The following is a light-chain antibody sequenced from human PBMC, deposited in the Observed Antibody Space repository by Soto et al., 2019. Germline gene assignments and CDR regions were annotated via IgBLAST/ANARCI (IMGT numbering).Light chain of an antibody. J-gene: IGKJ2*01. CDR3: QQRSNWPPYT. V-gene: IGKV3-11*01. Sequence: EIVLTQSPAILSVSPGERATLSCRASQSISRSLAWYQQKPGQAPRLLISDASTRATGIPARFSGSGSGTDFTLTISSLEPEDFAVYYCQQRSNWPPYTFGQGTKLEIK. CDR1: QSISRS. CDR2: DAS.